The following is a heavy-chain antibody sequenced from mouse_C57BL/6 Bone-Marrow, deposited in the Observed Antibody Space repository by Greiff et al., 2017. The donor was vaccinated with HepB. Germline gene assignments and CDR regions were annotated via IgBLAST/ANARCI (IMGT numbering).Heavy chain of an antibody. CDR2: INPNNGGT. Sequence: EVQLQQSGPELVKPGASVKMSCKASGYTFTDYNMHWVKQSHGKSLEWIGYINPNNGGTSYNQKFKGKATLTVNKSSSTAYMELRSLTSEDSAVYYCPITTVGDGYFDVWGTGTTVTVSS. V-gene: IGHV1-22*01. CDR3: PITTVGDGYFDV. CDR1: GYTFTDYN. D-gene: IGHD1-1*01. J-gene: IGHJ1*03.